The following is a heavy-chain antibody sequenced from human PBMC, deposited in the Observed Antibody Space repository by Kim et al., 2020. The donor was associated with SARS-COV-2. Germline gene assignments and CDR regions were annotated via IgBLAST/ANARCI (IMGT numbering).Heavy chain of an antibody. V-gene: IGHV4-59*01. CDR3: ARDFLPGYSSGWYGY. Sequence: PSRKSRVTISVNTSKNQFSLKLSSVTAADTAVYYCARDFLPGYSSGWYGYWGQGTLVTVSS. J-gene: IGHJ4*02. D-gene: IGHD6-19*01.